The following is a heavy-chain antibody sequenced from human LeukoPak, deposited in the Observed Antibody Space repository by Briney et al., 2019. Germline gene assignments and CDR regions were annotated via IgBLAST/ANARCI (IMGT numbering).Heavy chain of an antibody. Sequence: SETLSLTCTVSGGSISSYYWSWIRQPPGKGLEWIGYIYYSGSTNYNPSLTSRVTISVDTSKNQFSLKLSSVTAADTAVYYCARRKITMVRGVMSAGNWFDPWGQGTLVTVSS. CDR2: IYYSGST. D-gene: IGHD3-10*01. CDR3: ARRKITMVRGVMSAGNWFDP. V-gene: IGHV4-59*08. J-gene: IGHJ5*02. CDR1: GGSISSYY.